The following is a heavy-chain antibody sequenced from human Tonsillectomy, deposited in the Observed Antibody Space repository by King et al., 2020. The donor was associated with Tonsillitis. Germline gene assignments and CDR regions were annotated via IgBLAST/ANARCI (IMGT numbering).Heavy chain of an antibody. CDR2: LYYSGST. CDR3: ARVGYCTGGSCYSIIRYAFDI. V-gene: IGHV4-30-4*01. J-gene: IGHJ3*02. D-gene: IGHD2-15*01. Sequence: QLQESGPGLVKPSQTLSLTCTVSGGSISGGDYYWSWIRQPPGKGLEWVVVLYYSGSTYYNPSLKTRVTISVDTSKNQFSLKLSSVNAADTAVYYCARVGYCTGGSCYSIIRYAFDIWGQGTMVTVSS. CDR1: GGSISGGDYY.